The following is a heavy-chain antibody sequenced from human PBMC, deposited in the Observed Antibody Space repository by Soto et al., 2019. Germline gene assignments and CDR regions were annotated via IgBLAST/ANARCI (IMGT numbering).Heavy chain of an antibody. CDR1: GFTFSNYG. D-gene: IGHD3-3*01. V-gene: IGHV3-30*02. J-gene: IGHJ6*03. CDR2: IWFDGSKK. Sequence: GGSLRLSCAASGFTFSNYGMHWVRQAPGKGLEWVAVIWFDGSKKYYVDSVKGRFTISRDNSKATLYLQMNSLRSEDTAVYYCATGEGYYDFWSGPVYMDVWGKGTKVTVSS. CDR3: ATGEGYYDFWSGPVYMDV.